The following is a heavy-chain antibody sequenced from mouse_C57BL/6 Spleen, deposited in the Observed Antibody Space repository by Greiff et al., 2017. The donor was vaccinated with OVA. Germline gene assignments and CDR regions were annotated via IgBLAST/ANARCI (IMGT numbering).Heavy chain of an antibody. D-gene: IGHD2-4*01. Sequence: EVQLQQSGPELVKPGASVKISCKASGYTFTDYYMNWVKQSHGKSLEWIGDINPNNGGTSYNQKFKGKATLTVDKSSSTAYMELRSLTSEDSAVYYCARVDDYDGYYYAMDYWGQGISVTVSS. V-gene: IGHV1-26*01. CDR1: GYTFTDYY. CDR2: INPNNGGT. J-gene: IGHJ4*01. CDR3: ARVDDYDGYYYAMDY.